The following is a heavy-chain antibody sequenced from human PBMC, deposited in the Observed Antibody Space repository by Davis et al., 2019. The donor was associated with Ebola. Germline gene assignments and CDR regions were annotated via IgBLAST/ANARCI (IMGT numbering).Heavy chain of an antibody. J-gene: IGHJ5*02. D-gene: IGHD1-14*01. CDR1: GYTFTGYY. Sequence: ASVKVSCKASGYTFTGYYMHWVRQAPGQGLEWMGWINPNSGGTNYAQKFQGRVTMTRDTSISTAYMELSRLRSDDTAVYYCARYNPILSLDNWFDPWGRGTLVTVSS. CDR3: ARYNPILSLDNWFDP. V-gene: IGHV1-2*02. CDR2: INPNSGGT.